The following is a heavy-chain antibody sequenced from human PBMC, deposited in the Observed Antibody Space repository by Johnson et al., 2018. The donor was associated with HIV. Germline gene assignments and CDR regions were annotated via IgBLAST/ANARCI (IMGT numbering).Heavy chain of an antibody. D-gene: IGHD3-22*01. CDR2: ISYDGSNK. CDR3: ARIRVAVITEVGAFDI. J-gene: IGHJ3*02. Sequence: QVQLVESGGGLVQPGGSRRLSCAASGFTFSSYAMHWVRQAPGKGLEWVAVISYDGSNKYYADSVKGRFTISRDNSKNTLYLQMNSLRTEETAVYYCARIRVAVITEVGAFDIWGQGTMVTVSS. CDR1: GFTFSSYA. V-gene: IGHV3-30-3*01.